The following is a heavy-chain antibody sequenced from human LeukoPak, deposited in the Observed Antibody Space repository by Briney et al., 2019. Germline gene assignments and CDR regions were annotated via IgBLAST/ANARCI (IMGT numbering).Heavy chain of an antibody. CDR3: ARDTQSTSCYAGCVYYYYMDV. V-gene: IGHV3-7*01. J-gene: IGHJ6*03. CDR2: IKQDGSEK. CDR1: GFTFSSYW. D-gene: IGHD2-2*01. Sequence: GGPLRLSCAASGFTFSSYWMSWVRQAPGKGLEWVANIKQDGSEKYYVDSVKGRFTISRDNAKNSLYLQMNSLRAEDTAVYYCARDTQSTSCYAGCVYYYYMDVWGKGTTVTVPS.